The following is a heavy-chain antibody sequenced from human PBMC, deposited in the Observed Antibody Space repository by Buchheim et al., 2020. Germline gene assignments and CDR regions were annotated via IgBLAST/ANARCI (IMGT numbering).Heavy chain of an antibody. V-gene: IGHV3-33*01. J-gene: IGHJ4*02. D-gene: IGHD4-17*01. CDR2: IWYDGSNK. CDR1: GFTFSSYG. CDR3: ARDADYGAKGGLDY. Sequence: QVQLVESGGGVVQPGRSLRLSCAASGFTFSSYGMHWVRQAPGTGLEWVAVIWYDGSNKYYADSVKGRFTISRDNSKNTLYLQMNSLRAEDTAVYYCARDADYGAKGGLDYWGQGTL.